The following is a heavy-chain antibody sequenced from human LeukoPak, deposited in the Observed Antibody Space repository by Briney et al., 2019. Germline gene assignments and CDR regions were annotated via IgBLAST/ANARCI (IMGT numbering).Heavy chain of an antibody. CDR2: IYSGGNT. CDR1: GSTVSSNY. V-gene: IGHV3-66*02. J-gene: IGHJ4*02. CDR3: ARDEVATTLNY. D-gene: IGHD5-12*01. Sequence: GGSLRLSCAASGSTVSSNYMTWVRQAPGKGLEWVSVIYSGGNTYYADSVKGRFTISRDNSKNTLYLQMNSLRAEDTGVYYCARDEVATTLNYWGQGTLVTVSS.